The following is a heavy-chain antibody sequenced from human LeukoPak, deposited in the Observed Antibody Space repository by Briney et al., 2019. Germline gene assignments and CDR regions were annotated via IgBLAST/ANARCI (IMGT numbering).Heavy chain of an antibody. Sequence: SETLSLTCAVFGGSFSGYYWTWIRQSPGKGLEWIGYIYYSGSTNYNPSLKSRVTISVDTSKNQFSLKLSSVTAADTAVYYCARRPELVNWFDPWGQGTLVTVSS. CDR1: GGSFSGYY. V-gene: IGHV4-59*08. CDR3: ARRPELVNWFDP. D-gene: IGHD6-13*01. CDR2: IYYSGST. J-gene: IGHJ5*02.